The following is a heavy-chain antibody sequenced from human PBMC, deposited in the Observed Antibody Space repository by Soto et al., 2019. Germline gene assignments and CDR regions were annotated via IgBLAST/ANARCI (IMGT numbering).Heavy chain of an antibody. Sequence: SLRLSCAASGFTFSSYAMSWVRQAPGKGLEWVSAISGSGGSTYYADSVKGRFTISRDNSKNTLYLQMNSLRAEDTAVYYCAKAPYDSSGYYYVPLDYWCQGTLVTVSS. J-gene: IGHJ4*02. V-gene: IGHV3-23*01. CDR2: ISGSGGST. CDR1: GFTFSSYA. D-gene: IGHD3-22*01. CDR3: AKAPYDSSGYYYVPLDY.